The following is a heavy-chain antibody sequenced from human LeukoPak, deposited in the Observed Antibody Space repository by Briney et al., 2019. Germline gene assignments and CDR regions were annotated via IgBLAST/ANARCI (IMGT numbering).Heavy chain of an antibody. Sequence: SETLSLTCAVYGGSFSGYYWSWIRQPPGRGREWIGEINHRGSTNYNPCLKSGVPIQVDTSKTQFSLKLSSVTAADTAVYYWARGLREIGPNYFDYSGQGALGTVSS. J-gene: IGHJ4*02. CDR2: INHRGST. CDR1: GGSFSGYY. D-gene: IGHD3-10*01. CDR3: ARGLREIGPNYFDY. V-gene: IGHV4-34*01.